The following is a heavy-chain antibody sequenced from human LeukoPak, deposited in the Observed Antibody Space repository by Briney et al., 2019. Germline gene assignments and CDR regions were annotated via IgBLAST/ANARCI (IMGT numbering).Heavy chain of an antibody. V-gene: IGHV3-23*01. CDR3: AKEWELPRYYFDY. CDR2: ISGSGGST. D-gene: IGHD1-26*01. J-gene: IGHJ4*02. Sequence: PGGSLRLSCAASGFTFSSYAMNWVRQAPVKGLEWVSGISGSGGSTYYADSVKGRFTISRDNSKNTLYLQMNSLRAEDTAVYYCAKEWELPRYYFDYWGQGTLVTVSS. CDR1: GFTFSSYA.